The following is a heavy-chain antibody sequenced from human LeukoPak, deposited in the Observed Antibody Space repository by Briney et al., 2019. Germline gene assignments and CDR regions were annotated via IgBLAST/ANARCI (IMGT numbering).Heavy chain of an antibody. D-gene: IGHD3-9*01. CDR1: GFSLSTSGVG. CDR2: IYWDDDK. V-gene: IGHV2-5*02. CDR3: AHRQDYDILTGYPYNWFDP. Sequence: SGPTLVNPTQTLTLTCTFSGFSLSTSGVGVGWIRQPPGKALEWLALIYWDDDKRYSPSLKSRLTITKDTSKNQVVLTMTNMDPVDTATYYCAHRQDYDILTGYPYNWFDPWGQGTLVTVSS. J-gene: IGHJ5*02.